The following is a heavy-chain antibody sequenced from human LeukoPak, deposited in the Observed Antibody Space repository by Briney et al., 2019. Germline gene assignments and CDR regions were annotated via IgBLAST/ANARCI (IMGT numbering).Heavy chain of an antibody. V-gene: IGHV4-39*07. CDR1: GGSISSSSYY. Sequence: SETLSLTCTVSGGSISSSSYYWGWIRQPPGKGLEWIGSIYYSGSTYYNPSLKSRITISVGTSKNQFSLKLSSVTAADTAVYYCARGIVGAHDAFDIWGQGTMVTVSS. D-gene: IGHD1-26*01. CDR3: ARGIVGAHDAFDI. J-gene: IGHJ3*02. CDR2: IYYSGST.